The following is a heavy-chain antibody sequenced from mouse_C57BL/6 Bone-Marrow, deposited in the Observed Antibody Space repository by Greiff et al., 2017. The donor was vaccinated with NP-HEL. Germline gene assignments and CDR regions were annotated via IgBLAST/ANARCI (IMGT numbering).Heavy chain of an antibody. Sequence: AASAVDFSRYWMSWVRRAPGKGLEWIGEINPDSSTINYAPSLKDKFIISRDNAKNTLYLQMSKVRSEDTALYYCARQGWLLPWFAYWGQGTLVTVSA. CDR3: ARQGWLLPWFAY. J-gene: IGHJ3*01. V-gene: IGHV4-1*01. CDR2: INPDSSTI. D-gene: IGHD2-3*01. CDR1: AVDFSRYW.